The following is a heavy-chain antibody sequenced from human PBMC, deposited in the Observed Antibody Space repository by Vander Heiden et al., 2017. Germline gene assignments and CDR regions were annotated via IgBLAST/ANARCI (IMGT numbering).Heavy chain of an antibody. CDR1: GFTFSGYS. D-gene: IGHD4-17*01. V-gene: IGHV3-48*02. Sequence: EVQLVESGGALVQPGGSLRLSCAASGFTFSGYSMNWVRQAPGKGLEWVSYISSSSFTIYSADSVKGRFTISRDNAKNSLFLQMNRLRDEDTAVYYCAREMTSDAFDIWGQGTMVTVSS. CDR3: AREMTSDAFDI. CDR2: ISSSSFTI. J-gene: IGHJ3*02.